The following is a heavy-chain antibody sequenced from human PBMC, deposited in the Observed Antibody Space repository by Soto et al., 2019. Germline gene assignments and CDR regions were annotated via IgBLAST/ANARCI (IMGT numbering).Heavy chain of an antibody. CDR3: STGWYYYDY. V-gene: IGHV3-15*07. D-gene: IGHD2-15*01. J-gene: IGHJ4*02. Sequence: GGSLRLSCAASGFIFSGAWMNWVRQAPGQGLEWVGRIKSKTEGGTTAYAAPVKGRFTISRDDSKNILYLQMSSLKIEDTAVYYCSTGWYYYDYWGQGTLVTVS. CDR1: GFIFSGAW. CDR2: IKSKTEGGTT.